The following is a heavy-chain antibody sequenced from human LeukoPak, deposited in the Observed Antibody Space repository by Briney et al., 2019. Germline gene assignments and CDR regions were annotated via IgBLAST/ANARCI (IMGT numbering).Heavy chain of an antibody. J-gene: IGHJ6*03. CDR3: ARERYYYDSSGPPRRYYYYMDV. CDR1: GGTFSSYA. CDR2: IIPIFGTA. V-gene: IGHV1-69*13. D-gene: IGHD3-22*01. Sequence: ASVKVSCKASGGTFSSYAISWVRQAPGQGLEWMGGIIPIFGTANYAQKFQGRVTITADESTSTAYMELNSLRAEDTAVYYCARERYYYDSSGPPRRYYYYMDVWGKGTTVTISS.